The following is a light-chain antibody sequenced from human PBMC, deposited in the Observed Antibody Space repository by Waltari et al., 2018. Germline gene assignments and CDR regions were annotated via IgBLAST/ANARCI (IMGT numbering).Light chain of an antibody. CDR3: SSYTSSSTLPLV. CDR2: EVS. CDR1: SSDVGGYNY. V-gene: IGLV2-14*01. J-gene: IGLJ2*01. Sequence: QSALTQPASVSGSPGQSITISCTATSSDVGGYNYVSWYQQHPGQAPKLMIYEVSNRPSGVSNRFSGSKSGNTASLTISGLQAEDEADYYCSSYTSSSTLPLVFGGGTKLTVL.